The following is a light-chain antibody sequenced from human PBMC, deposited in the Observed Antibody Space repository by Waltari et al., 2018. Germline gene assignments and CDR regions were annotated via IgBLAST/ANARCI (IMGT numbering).Light chain of an antibody. V-gene: IGKV1-27*01. CDR2: AAS. CDR3: QKYKSASA. J-gene: IGKJ5*01. CDR1: QGISNY. Sequence: DIQMTQSPSSLSASVGDRVTITCRASQGISNYLAWYQQKPGKVPKLLIYAASTLQSGVPSRFSGSGSGTDFTLTISSLQPEDVATYYCQKYKSASAFGQGTRLEIK.